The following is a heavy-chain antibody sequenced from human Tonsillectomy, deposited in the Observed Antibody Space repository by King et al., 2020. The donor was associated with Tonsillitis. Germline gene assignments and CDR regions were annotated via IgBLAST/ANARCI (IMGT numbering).Heavy chain of an antibody. CDR2: IRSKASGGTT. CDR1: GFTFGDYA. Sequence: VQLVESGGGLVLPGRSLRLSCAASGFTFGDYAMSWFRQAPGKGLGWVGFIRSKASGGTTEYAGSVKGRFTILRDDSKSIAYLQMNSLKSEDTAVYDCTKSRGYCSSTSCSPYGLDYWGQGTLVTVSS. D-gene: IGHD2-2*03. V-gene: IGHV3-49*03. CDR3: TKSRGYCSSTSCSPYGLDY. J-gene: IGHJ4*02.